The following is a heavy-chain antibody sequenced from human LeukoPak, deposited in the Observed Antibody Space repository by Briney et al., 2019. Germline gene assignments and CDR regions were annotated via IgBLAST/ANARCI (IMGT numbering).Heavy chain of an antibody. D-gene: IGHD4-23*01. CDR3: ARDRTMDYGGNSRRVPAY. CDR2: ISKDGSTS. V-gene: IGHV3-74*01. Sequence: PGGSLRLSCEASGFTFSNHWMHWVRQAPGKGLVWVSVISKDGSTSIYADSVRGRLTISRDNAKNTLYLQMNSLGAEDTAVYYCARDRTMDYGGNSRRVPAYWGQGTLVTVSS. CDR1: GFTFSNHW. J-gene: IGHJ4*02.